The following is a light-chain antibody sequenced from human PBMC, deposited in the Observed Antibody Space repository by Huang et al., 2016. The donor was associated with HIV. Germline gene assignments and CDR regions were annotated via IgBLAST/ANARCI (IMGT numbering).Light chain of an antibody. V-gene: IGKV3-20*01. CDR2: GAS. CDR1: QSVTIKY. CDR3: QQYDESPFN. J-gene: IGKJ3*01. Sequence: EIVLTQSPGTLSLSPGESATLSCRASQSVTIKYFAWYQQKPGQSPRLLIDGASSRATGVPDRFSGSGSGTDFTLTISRLEPEDFAVYYCQQYDESPFNFGPGTKVDIK.